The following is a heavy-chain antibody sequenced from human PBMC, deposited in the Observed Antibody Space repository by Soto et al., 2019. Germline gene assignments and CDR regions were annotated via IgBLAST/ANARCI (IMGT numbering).Heavy chain of an antibody. CDR1: GESISSSSYY. V-gene: IGHV4-39*01. D-gene: IGHD2-21*02. CDR2: IYYSGRT. Sequence: SETLSLTRIVSGESISSSSYYWGWIRQPPGKGLEWIGSIYYSGRTYYNPSFKSRVTISIDTSKNQFSLKLSSVTATDTAVYYCARQRTTVVTQAYFDHWGQGALVTVSS. CDR3: ARQRTTVVTQAYFDH. J-gene: IGHJ4*02.